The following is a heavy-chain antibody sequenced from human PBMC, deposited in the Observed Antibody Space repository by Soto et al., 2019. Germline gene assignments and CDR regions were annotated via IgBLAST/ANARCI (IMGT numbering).Heavy chain of an antibody. J-gene: IGHJ6*02. V-gene: IGHV5-10-1*01. CDR1: GYSFTSYW. CDR3: AITEMATMWSNSYYYGMDV. Sequence: PGESLKISRKGSGYSFTSYWISWVRQMPGKGLGWMGRIDPSDSYTNYSPSFQGHVTISADKSISTAYLQWSSLKASDTAMYYCAITEMATMWSNSYYYGMDVWGQGTTVTVSS. D-gene: IGHD5-12*01. CDR2: IDPSDSYT.